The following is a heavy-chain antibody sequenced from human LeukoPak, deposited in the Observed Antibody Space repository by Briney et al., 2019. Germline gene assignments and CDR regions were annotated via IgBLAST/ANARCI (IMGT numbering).Heavy chain of an antibody. CDR2: IQYSVST. J-gene: IGHJ4*02. D-gene: IGHD4-11*01. CDR1: SGSFSSGGYY. V-gene: IGHV4-31*03. CDR3: ARSLTNSFDY. Sequence: SETLSLTCTVSSGSFSSGGYYWSWIRQHPGKGLEWIGYIQYSVSTYFNPSLKSRVTISVDTSKKQFSLKMTSVTAADTAVYYCARSLTNSFDYWGQGTLVTVSS.